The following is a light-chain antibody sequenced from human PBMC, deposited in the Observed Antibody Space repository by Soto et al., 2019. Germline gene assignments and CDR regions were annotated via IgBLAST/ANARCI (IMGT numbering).Light chain of an antibody. CDR1: QSVSSY. J-gene: IGKJ2*01. CDR2: DAS. Sequence: EIVLTQSPATLSLSPGERATLSCRASQSVSSYLAWYHQKPGQAPRLLIYDASNRATGIPARFSGSWSGTEFTLTISSLEPEEFAVYYGQHRSNWHPYTFGQGTKLEIK. V-gene: IGKV3-11*01. CDR3: QHRSNWHPYT.